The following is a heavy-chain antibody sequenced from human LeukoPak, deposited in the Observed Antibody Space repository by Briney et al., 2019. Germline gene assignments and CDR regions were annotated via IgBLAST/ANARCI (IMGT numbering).Heavy chain of an antibody. CDR2: ISYDGSNK. V-gene: IGHV3-30*18. J-gene: IGHJ4*02. D-gene: IGHD1-26*01. CDR1: GFTFSSCG. Sequence: GGTLRLSCAASGFTFSSCGLHWVRQAPGQGLEWVAVISYDGSNKYYADSAKGRFTISRDNSKNTLYLQMNSLRAEDTAVYYCAKDREGASDYWGQGTLVTVSS. CDR3: AKDREGASDY.